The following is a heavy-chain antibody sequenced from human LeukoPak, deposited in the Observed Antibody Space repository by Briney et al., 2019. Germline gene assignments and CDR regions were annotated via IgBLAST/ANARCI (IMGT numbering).Heavy chain of an antibody. Sequence: SETLSLTCSVSGGSISSGNYYWSWIRQHPEKALEWLGYIHYSGSTYYSPSLKRRVSMSVDTSKNQFSLKLTSVTAADTAVYYCARGHEAANGDYGLWFDPWGQGTLVTVSS. J-gene: IGHJ5*02. CDR1: GGSISSGNYY. D-gene: IGHD4-17*01. CDR3: ARGHEAANGDYGLWFDP. CDR2: IHYSGST. V-gene: IGHV4-31*03.